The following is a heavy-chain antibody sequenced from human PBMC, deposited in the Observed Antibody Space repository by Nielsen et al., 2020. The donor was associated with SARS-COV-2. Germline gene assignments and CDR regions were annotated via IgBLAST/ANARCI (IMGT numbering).Heavy chain of an antibody. CDR1: GGSISSYY. D-gene: IGHD3-9*01. CDR3: ARSRLLRYFAAMGGFDP. Sequence: GSLRLSCTVSGGSISSYYWSWIRQLPGKGLEWIGYIYYSGSTNYNPSLKSRVTISVDTSKNQFSLKLSSVTAADTAVYYCARSRLLRYFAAMGGFDPWGQGTLVTVSS. V-gene: IGHV4-59*01. J-gene: IGHJ5*02. CDR2: IYYSGST.